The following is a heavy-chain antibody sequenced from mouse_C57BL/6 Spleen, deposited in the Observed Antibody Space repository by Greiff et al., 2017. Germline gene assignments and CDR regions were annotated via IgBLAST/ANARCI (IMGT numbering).Heavy chain of an antibody. V-gene: IGHV1-81*01. D-gene: IGHD1-1*01. J-gene: IGHJ1*03. CDR2: IYPRSGNT. CDR1: GYTFTSYG. Sequence: QVQLQQSGAELARPGASVKLSCKASGYTFTSYGISWVKQRTGQGLEWIGEIYPRSGNTYYNEKFKGKATLTADKSSSTAYMELRSLTSEDSAVYFCARCDDGSSPYWYFDVWGTGTTVTVSS. CDR3: ARCDDGSSPYWYFDV.